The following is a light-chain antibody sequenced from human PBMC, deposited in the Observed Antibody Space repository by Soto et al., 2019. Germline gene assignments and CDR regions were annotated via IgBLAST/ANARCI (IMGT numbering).Light chain of an antibody. CDR1: NNDVGAHNL. CDR2: EVS. J-gene: IGLJ2*01. Sequence: QSALTQPASVSGSPGQSITISCTGTNNDVGAHNLVSWYQHHPGKAPRLIISEVSNRPSGVSDRFSACKSGNTASLTISGLQAEDEADYYCSSHTMSTTIIFGGGTKLTVL. V-gene: IGLV2-14*01. CDR3: SSHTMSTTII.